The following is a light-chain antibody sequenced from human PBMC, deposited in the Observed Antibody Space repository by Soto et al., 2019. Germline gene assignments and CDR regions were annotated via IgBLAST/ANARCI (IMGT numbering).Light chain of an antibody. Sequence: QSALTQPASVSGSPGQSITISCTGTSSDVGGYKFVSWYQQHPGKAPKLMIYEVSNRPSGVSSRFSGSKSGNTASLTISGLQAEDEAEYYCGSYTGSIYGFGPGTKLTVL. CDR2: EVS. CDR1: SSDVGGYKF. CDR3: GSYTGSIYG. J-gene: IGLJ1*01. V-gene: IGLV2-14*01.